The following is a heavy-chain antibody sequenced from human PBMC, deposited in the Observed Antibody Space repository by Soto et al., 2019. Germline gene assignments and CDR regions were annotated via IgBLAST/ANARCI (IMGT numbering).Heavy chain of an antibody. V-gene: IGHV1-69*02. Sequence: QVQLVQSGAEVKRPGSSVKVSCKASGDTFNFYSINWVRQAPGVGLEWVGRVNPILSMSNYAQRFQGRVTMTADKSTSMAYMELRSLRSEDTAIYYCASSYGSGYRAFDYWGQGALVTVSS. J-gene: IGHJ4*02. CDR1: GDTFNFYS. CDR2: VNPILSMS. CDR3: ASSYGSGYRAFDY. D-gene: IGHD3-10*01.